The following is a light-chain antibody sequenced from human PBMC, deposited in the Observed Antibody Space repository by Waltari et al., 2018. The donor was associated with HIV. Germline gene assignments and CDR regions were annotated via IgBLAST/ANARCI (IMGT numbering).Light chain of an antibody. CDR2: KAS. CDR3: QQYSSYRT. V-gene: IGKV1-5*03. J-gene: IGKJ1*01. Sequence: DIQMTQSPSTLSASVGDRVTITCRASQSISTWLAWYQQTPGKAPKLLIYKASILQNGVPSRLGGSGSGTEFTLTISSLQPDDFGNYYCQQYSSYRTFGQGTRVEIK. CDR1: QSISTW.